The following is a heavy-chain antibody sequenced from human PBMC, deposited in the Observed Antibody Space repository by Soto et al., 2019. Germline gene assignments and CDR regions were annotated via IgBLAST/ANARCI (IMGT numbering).Heavy chain of an antibody. J-gene: IGHJ4*02. Sequence: EVHLLESGGGSVQPGGSLRLSCAASGFTFTNHAMSWVRQAPGKGLEWVSVISGSGGSTNYADSVKGRFTISRDNSEKTLYLQMNSLRAEDTAVYYCAKDYYDTRGHFDSWGQGTLVTVSS. CDR2: ISGSGGST. D-gene: IGHD3-22*01. CDR1: GFTFTNHA. CDR3: AKDYYDTRGHFDS. V-gene: IGHV3-23*01.